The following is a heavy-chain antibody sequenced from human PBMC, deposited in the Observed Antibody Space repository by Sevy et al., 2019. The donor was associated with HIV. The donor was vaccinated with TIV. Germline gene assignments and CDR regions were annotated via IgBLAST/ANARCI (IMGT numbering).Heavy chain of an antibody. CDR1: GFIFGTYA. CDR3: AKGDSTFYGMDV. CDR2: ISGSGGST. Sequence: GGSLRLSCSASGFIFGTYAMNWVRQAPGKGLEWVSAISGSGGSTYYADSLKGQFTISRDNSKKKLYLQMNSLRAEDTAIYYCAKGDSTFYGMDVWGQGTMVTVSS. D-gene: IGHD6-13*01. V-gene: IGHV3-23*01. J-gene: IGHJ6*02.